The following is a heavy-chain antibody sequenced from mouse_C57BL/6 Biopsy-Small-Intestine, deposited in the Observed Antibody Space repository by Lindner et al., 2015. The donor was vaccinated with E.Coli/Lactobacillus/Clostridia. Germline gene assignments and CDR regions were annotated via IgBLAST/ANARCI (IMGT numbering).Heavy chain of an antibody. CDR1: GFNIKDYY. J-gene: IGHJ1*03. Sequence: VQLQESGAELVKPGASVELSCTASGFNIKDYYMHWVKQRTEQGLEWIGRIDPEDGETKYAPKFQGKATITADTSSNTAYLQLSSLTSEDTAVYYCARDYGSSYWYFDVWGTGTTVTVSS. CDR2: IDPEDGET. CDR3: ARDYGSSYWYFDV. V-gene: IGHV14-2*01. D-gene: IGHD1-1*01.